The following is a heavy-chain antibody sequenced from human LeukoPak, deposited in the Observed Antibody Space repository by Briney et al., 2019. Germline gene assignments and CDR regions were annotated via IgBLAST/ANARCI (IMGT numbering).Heavy chain of an antibody. CDR1: GYTFTGYY. Sequence: ASVKVSCKASGYTFTGYYMHWVRQAPGQGLEWMGRINPNSGGTNYAQKFQGRVTMTRDTSISTAYMELSRLRSDDTAVYYCARLEAIVAGKYYFDYRGQGTLVTVSS. J-gene: IGHJ4*02. V-gene: IGHV1-2*06. CDR3: ARLEAIVAGKYYFDY. D-gene: IGHD2-21*01. CDR2: INPNSGGT.